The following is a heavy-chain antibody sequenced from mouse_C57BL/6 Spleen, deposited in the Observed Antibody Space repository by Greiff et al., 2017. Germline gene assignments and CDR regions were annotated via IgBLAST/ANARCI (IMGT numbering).Heavy chain of an antibody. V-gene: IGHV5-16*01. Sequence: EVMLVESEGGLVQPGRSMKLSCTASGFTFSDCYMAWVRQVPEKGLEWVANINYDGSSTYYLDSLKSRFIISRDNAKNILYLQMSSLKSEDTATYYCARDMGIKGLDYWGQGTTLTVSS. J-gene: IGHJ2*01. D-gene: IGHD1-1*02. CDR1: GFTFSDCY. CDR2: INYDGSST. CDR3: ARDMGIKGLDY.